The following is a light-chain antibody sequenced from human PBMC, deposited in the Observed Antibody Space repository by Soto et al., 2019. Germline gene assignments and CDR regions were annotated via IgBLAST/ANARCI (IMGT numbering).Light chain of an antibody. CDR2: AAS. CDR3: QQYGTSEII. Sequence: DIQMTQSPSSLSASVGDRVTITCRASQSISSYLNWYQQKPGKAPKLLIYAASSLQSGVPSRFSGTRSGTDFTLTISRLETEDFAVFYCQQYGTSEIIFGQGTRLEIK. J-gene: IGKJ5*01. CDR1: QSISSY. V-gene: IGKV1-39*01.